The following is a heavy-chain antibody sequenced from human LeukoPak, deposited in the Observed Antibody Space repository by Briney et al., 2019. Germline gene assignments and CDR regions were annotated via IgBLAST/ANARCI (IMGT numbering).Heavy chain of an antibody. CDR1: GGSVSSNSAA. D-gene: IGHD5-24*01. Sequence: SQTLSLTCAISGGSVSSNSAAWNWIRQSPSRGLEWLGRTYYRSKWYNDYAVSVKSRITINPDTSKNQFSLQLNSVTPEDTAVYYCARGVRDGYNSHNTPIDYWAREPWSPSLQ. J-gene: IGHJ4*02. V-gene: IGHV6-1*01. CDR2: TYYRSKWYN. CDR3: ARGVRDGYNSHNTPIDY.